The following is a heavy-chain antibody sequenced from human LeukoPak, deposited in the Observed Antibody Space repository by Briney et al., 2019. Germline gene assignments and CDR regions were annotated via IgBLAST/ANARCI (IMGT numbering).Heavy chain of an antibody. Sequence: GGSLRLSCAASGFTFSSYSMNWVRQAPGKGLEWVSYISSSSSTIYYADSVKGRFTISRDNAKNSLYLQMNSLRAEDTAVYYCARSGVYYYDSSGYFFHWGRGTLVTVSS. D-gene: IGHD3-22*01. V-gene: IGHV3-48*01. CDR3: ARSGVYYYDSSGYFFH. CDR1: GFTFSSYS. J-gene: IGHJ4*02. CDR2: ISSSSSTI.